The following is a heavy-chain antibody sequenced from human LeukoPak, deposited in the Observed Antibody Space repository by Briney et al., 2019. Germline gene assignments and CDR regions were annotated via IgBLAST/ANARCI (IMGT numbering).Heavy chain of an antibody. CDR3: ARIVATAFDY. CDR1: GYSISSGYY. J-gene: IGHJ4*02. V-gene: IGHV4-38-2*02. D-gene: IGHD5-12*01. Sequence: SETLSLTCTVSGYSISSGYYWGWIRQPPGKGLEWIGNIYPSGTTYYNPSLKTRVTISVDTSKNQFSLKLSSVTAADTAVYYCARIVATAFDYWGQGTLVAVSS. CDR2: IYPSGTT.